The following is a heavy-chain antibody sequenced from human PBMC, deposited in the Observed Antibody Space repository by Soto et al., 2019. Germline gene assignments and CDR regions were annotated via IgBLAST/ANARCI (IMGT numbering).Heavy chain of an antibody. CDR2: IFYTGST. J-gene: IGHJ4*02. CDR3: AREIGDDFWSGYYDY. D-gene: IGHD3-3*01. V-gene: IGHV4-59*01. CDR1: GASIGSSY. Sequence: PWETLSLTCTVSGASIGSSYWSWIRQPPGKGLEWMGYIFYTGSTNYSPSLNGRVSITIDTSKNQFSLTLSSVTAADTAVYYCAREIGDDFWSGYYDYWGQGTLVTVSS.